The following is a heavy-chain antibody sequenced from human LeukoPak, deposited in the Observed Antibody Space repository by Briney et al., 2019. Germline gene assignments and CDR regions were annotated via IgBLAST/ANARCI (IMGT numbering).Heavy chain of an antibody. CDR1: GYSINSGYY. J-gene: IGHJ5*02. CDR2: IYYSGST. CDR3: ARDYYDSSGYYYGRRFDP. D-gene: IGHD3-22*01. V-gene: IGHV4-38-2*02. Sequence: PSETLSLTCTVSGYSINSGYYWAWIRQPPGKGLEWIESIYYSGSTYYNPSLKSRVTISVDTSKNQFSLKLSSVTAADTAVYYCARDYYDSSGYYYGRRFDPWGQGTLVTVSS.